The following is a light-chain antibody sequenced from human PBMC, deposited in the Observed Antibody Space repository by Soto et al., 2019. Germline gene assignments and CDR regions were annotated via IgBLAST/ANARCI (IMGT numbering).Light chain of an antibody. J-gene: IGKJ2*01. V-gene: IGKV3-11*01. CDR3: QRRSNWLST. CDR2: DAS. CDR1: QSVSNS. Sequence: EIVLTQSPATLSLSPGERATLSCRASQSVSNSLAWYQQKPGRAPRLLIYDASKRATGIPARFSGSGSGTDFTLTISSLEPEDFAVYYCQRRSNWLSTFGQGTKLELK.